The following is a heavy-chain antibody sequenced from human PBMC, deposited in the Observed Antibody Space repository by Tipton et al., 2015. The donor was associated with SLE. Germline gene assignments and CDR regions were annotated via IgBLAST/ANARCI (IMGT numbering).Heavy chain of an antibody. Sequence: TLSLTCSVSGHSISSGFYWGWIRQSPGRGLEWIGNFYHRGTTYYNPSLKSRVTISADTSKNHLSLKLTSVTAADTAVYYCARWIPLTGINVWGQGATVTVSS. J-gene: IGHJ6*02. CDR3: ARWIPLTGINV. V-gene: IGHV4-38-2*01. CDR2: FYHRGTT. D-gene: IGHD5-18*01. CDR1: GHSISSGFY.